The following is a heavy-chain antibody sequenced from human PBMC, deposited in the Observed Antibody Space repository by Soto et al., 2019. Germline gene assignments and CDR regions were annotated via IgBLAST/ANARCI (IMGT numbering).Heavy chain of an antibody. CDR3: ASPYMSSSCLYFYGMDV. Sequence: EVQLVESGGGLVQPGGSLRLSCAASGFTFSSYWMHWVRQAPGKGLVWVSRINSDGSSTSYADSVKGRFTIASDNAKNSVYLQMNSLRAEDTAVYYCASPYMSSSCLYFYGMDVWGQGTKVTVSS. CDR2: INSDGSST. CDR1: GFTFSSYW. J-gene: IGHJ6*02. D-gene: IGHD6-19*01. V-gene: IGHV3-74*01.